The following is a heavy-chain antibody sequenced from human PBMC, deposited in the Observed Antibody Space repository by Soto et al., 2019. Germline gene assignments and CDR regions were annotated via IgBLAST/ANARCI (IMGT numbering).Heavy chain of an antibody. Sequence: QVQLVQSGAEGKKPGASVKVACRAFGYSFTSYNMHWVRQAPGQGLEWMGIISPNGGGTTYAPKFQGRVTMTRHTSTSTIYMELSSLRSEDTALYFCARHSTSSGNFDYWSQGTLVNVSS. J-gene: IGHJ4*02. CDR2: ISPNGGGT. CDR3: ARHSTSSGNFDY. D-gene: IGHD2-2*01. CDR1: GYSFTSYN. V-gene: IGHV1-46*03.